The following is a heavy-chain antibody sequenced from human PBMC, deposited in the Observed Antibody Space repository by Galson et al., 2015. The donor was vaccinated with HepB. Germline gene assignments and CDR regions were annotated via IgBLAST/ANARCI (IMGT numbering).Heavy chain of an antibody. J-gene: IGHJ4*02. V-gene: IGHV3-15*07. CDR1: GFTFSNAW. CDR2: IKSKTDGGTT. CDR3: TTGKSHGAMVRGSPSTLDY. D-gene: IGHD3-10*01. Sequence: SLRLSCAASGFTFSNAWMNWVRQAPGKGLEWVGRIKSKTDGGTTDYAAPVKGRFTISRDDSKNTLYLQMNSLKTEDTAVYYCTTGKSHGAMVRGSPSTLDYWGQGTLVTVSS.